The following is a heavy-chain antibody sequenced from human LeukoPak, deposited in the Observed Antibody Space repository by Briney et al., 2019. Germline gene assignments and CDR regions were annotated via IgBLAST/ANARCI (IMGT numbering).Heavy chain of an antibody. D-gene: IGHD1-26*01. V-gene: IGHV4-39*01. CDR3: ARQHARAVGPTTSLDH. CDR1: GGSISSGSYY. CDR2: NHYRGST. Sequence: PSETLSLTCTVSGGSISSGSYYWGWIRQPPGKGLEWIGSNHYRGSTSYNPSLKSRVTISVDTSKNQFSLNLSSVTAADTAVYYCARQHARAVGPTTSLDHWGQGTLVSVSS. J-gene: IGHJ4*02.